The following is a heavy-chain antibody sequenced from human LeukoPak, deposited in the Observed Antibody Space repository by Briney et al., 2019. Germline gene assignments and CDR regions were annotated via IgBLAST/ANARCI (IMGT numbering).Heavy chain of an antibody. CDR1: GGSFSGYY. D-gene: IGHD2-15*01. J-gene: IGHJ5*02. Sequence: SETLSLTCAVYGGSFSGYYWSWIRQPPGKGLEWIGEINHSGSTNYNPSLKSRVTISVDTSKNQFSLKLSSVTAEITAVNYCANSGPGSSWFDPWGQGTLVTVSS. V-gene: IGHV4-34*01. CDR2: INHSGST. CDR3: ANSGPGSSWFDP.